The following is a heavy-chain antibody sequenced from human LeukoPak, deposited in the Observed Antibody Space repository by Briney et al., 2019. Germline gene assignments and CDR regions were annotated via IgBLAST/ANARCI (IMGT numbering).Heavy chain of an antibody. V-gene: IGHV3-74*01. D-gene: IGHD4-23*01. J-gene: IGHJ4*02. CDR3: ARVHDYGGRGADY. Sequence: GGSLRLSCAASGFTFSSYEMNWVRQAPGKGLVWVSRINSDGSSTSYADSVKGRFTISRDNAKNTLYLQVNSLRAEDTAVYYCARVHDYGGRGADYWGQGTLVTVSS. CDR2: INSDGSST. CDR1: GFTFSSYE.